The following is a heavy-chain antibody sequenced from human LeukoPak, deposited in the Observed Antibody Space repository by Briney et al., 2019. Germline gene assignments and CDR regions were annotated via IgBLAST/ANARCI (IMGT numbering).Heavy chain of an antibody. CDR3: AKAPVTTCSGAYCYPFDY. J-gene: IGHJ4*02. CDR2: ISVSGNT. D-gene: IGHD2-15*01. Sequence: ETLSLTCAVYGGSFSGYYWGWIRQPPGKGLEWVSAISVSGNTYHADSVKGRFTISRDSYKNTLYLQMNSLRAEDAAVYYCAKAPVTTCSGAYCYPFDYWGQGTLVTVSS. V-gene: IGHV3-23*01. CDR1: GGSFSGYY.